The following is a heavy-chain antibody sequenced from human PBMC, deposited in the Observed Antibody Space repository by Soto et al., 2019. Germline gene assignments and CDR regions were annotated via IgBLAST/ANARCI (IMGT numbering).Heavy chain of an antibody. V-gene: IGHV3-30*18. Sequence: GGSLSLSCAASGFTFSSYGMHWVRQAPGKGLEWVAVISYDGSNKYYADSVKGRFTISRDNSKNTLYLQMNSLRAEDTAVYYCAKAILLPGPFDYWGQGTLVTVYS. CDR1: GFTFSSYG. CDR2: ISYDGSNK. J-gene: IGHJ4*02. CDR3: AKAILLPGPFDY. D-gene: IGHD2-15*01.